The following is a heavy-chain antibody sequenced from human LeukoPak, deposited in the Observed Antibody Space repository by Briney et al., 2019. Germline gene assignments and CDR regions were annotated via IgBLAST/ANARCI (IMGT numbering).Heavy chain of an antibody. CDR3: AKGVLRFLDFFDY. D-gene: IGHD3-3*01. Sequence: PGGSLRLSCAASGFTFSSYAMSWVRQAPGKGLEWVSAFSGSGGSTYYADSVKGRFTISRDNSKNTLYLQMNSLRAEDTAVYYCAKGVLRFLDFFDYWGQGTLVTVSS. CDR1: GFTFSSYA. J-gene: IGHJ4*02. V-gene: IGHV3-23*01. CDR2: FSGSGGST.